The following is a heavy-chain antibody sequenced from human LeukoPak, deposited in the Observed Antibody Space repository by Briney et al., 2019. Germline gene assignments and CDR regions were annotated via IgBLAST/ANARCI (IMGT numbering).Heavy chain of an antibody. CDR1: GFTVSSNY. V-gene: IGHV3-66*01. J-gene: IGHJ1*01. D-gene: IGHD4-17*01. Sequence: GGSLRLSCAASGFTVSSNYMSWLRQAPGKGLEWVSVIYSGGSTYYADSVKGRFTISRDNSKHTLYLQMNSLRAEDTAVYYCARAADYGDYFAGFEYFQHWGQGTLVTASS. CDR2: IYSGGST. CDR3: ARAADYGDYFAGFEYFQH.